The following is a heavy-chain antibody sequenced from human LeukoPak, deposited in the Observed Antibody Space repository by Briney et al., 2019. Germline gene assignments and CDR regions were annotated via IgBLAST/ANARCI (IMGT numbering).Heavy chain of an antibody. V-gene: IGHV3-66*01. CDR3: ARSMYSAKSPAFDY. Sequence: GGSLRLSCAASGLTFSDYTMNWVRQAPGKGLEWVSVIYSGESTHYADSVKGGFTISRDNSKNTLYLQMNSLRAEDTAVYYCARSMYSAKSPAFDYWGQGTLVTVSS. CDR2: IYSGEST. CDR1: GLTFSDYT. J-gene: IGHJ4*02. D-gene: IGHD1-26*01.